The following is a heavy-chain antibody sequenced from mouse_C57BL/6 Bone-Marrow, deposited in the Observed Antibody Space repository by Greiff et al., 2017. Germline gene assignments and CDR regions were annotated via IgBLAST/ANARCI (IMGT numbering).Heavy chain of an antibody. J-gene: IGHJ4*01. Sequence: EVQLKESGPELVKPGASVKISCKASGYSFTDYNMNWVKQSNGKSLEWIGVINPNYGTTSYNQKFKGKATLTVDQSSSTAYMQLNSLTSEDSAVYYCARQGIYYDYDYAMDYWGQGTSVTVSS. V-gene: IGHV1-39*01. CDR1: GYSFTDYN. CDR2: INPNYGTT. D-gene: IGHD2-4*01. CDR3: ARQGIYYDYDYAMDY.